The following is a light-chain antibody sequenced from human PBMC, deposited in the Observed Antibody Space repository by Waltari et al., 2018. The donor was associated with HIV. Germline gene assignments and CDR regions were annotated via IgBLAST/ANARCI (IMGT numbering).Light chain of an antibody. V-gene: IGLV2-14*03. J-gene: IGLJ3*02. CDR3: SSYTSSSTLGV. CDR2: DVS. Sequence: PGQSITISCTGTSSAVGGYNYVSWYKQHPGKAPKLMIYDVSNRPSVVSNRFTGSKSGNTASLTISGLQAEDEADYYCSSYTSSSTLGVFGGGTKLTVL. CDR1: SSAVGGYNY.